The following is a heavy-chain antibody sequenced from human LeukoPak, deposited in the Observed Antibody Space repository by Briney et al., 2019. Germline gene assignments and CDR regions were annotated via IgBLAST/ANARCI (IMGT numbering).Heavy chain of an antibody. CDR1: GGTFSSYA. V-gene: IGHV1-69*13. CDR2: IIPIFGTA. CDR3: ARKRNGSPTPYYYYGMDV. D-gene: IGHD1-1*01. J-gene: IGHJ6*02. Sequence: SVKVSCTASGGTFSSYAISWVRQAPGQGLEWMGGIIPIFGTANYAQKFRGRVTITADESTSTAYMELSSLRSEDTAVYYCARKRNGSPTPYYYYGMDVWSQGTTVTVSS.